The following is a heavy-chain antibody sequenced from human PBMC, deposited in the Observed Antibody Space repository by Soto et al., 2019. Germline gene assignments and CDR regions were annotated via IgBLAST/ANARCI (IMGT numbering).Heavy chain of an antibody. Sequence: QVQLVESGGGVVQPGTSLRLSCAASGFTFSSYAMLWVRQPPGKGLEWVAVVSYDGANEVYADAVKGRFTVSRDNSTNTVLLQKNNRRAEETAVDYCAKTESGVVPSPLHSFFDYWGQGTLVAVSA. CDR1: GFTFSSYA. J-gene: IGHJ4*02. CDR3: AKTESGVVPSPLHSFFDY. V-gene: IGHV3-30*18. D-gene: IGHD2-15*01. CDR2: VSYDGANE.